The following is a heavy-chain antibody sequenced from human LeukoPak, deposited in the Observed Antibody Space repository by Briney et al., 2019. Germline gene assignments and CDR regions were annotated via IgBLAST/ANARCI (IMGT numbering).Heavy chain of an antibody. V-gene: IGHV4-59*02. CDR1: GGSVSNYY. CDR3: ARGPVRNWFDP. J-gene: IGHJ5*02. Sequence: PSETLSLTCTVSGGSVSNYYWSWIRQPPGKGLEWIGYIYYSGNTKYNPSLKSRVTISTDTSKNQFSLKLNSVTAADTAMYYCARGPVRNWFDPWGQGTLVTVSS. CDR2: IYYSGNT.